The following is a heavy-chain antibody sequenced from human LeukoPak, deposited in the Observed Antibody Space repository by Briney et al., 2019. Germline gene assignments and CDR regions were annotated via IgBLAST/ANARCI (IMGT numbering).Heavy chain of an antibody. J-gene: IGHJ4*02. V-gene: IGHV4-39*01. CDR3: ANYSSSCHY. D-gene: IGHD6-6*01. Sequence: PSETLSLTCTVSGGSISSSSYYWGWNRQPPGKGLEWIGSIYYSGSTYYNPSLNSLVTISLDTSKNQFSLKLSSVTAADTAVYYCANYSSSCHYWGQGTLVTVSS. CDR1: GGSISSSSYY. CDR2: IYYSGST.